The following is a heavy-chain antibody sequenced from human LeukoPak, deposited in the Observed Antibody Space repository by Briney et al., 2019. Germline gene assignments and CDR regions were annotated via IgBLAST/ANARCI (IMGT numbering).Heavy chain of an antibody. D-gene: IGHD5-18*01. V-gene: IGHV3-74*01. CDR1: GFTFSSYW. CDR3: AREDTGYSYGYGPIDY. CDR2: INSDGSST. J-gene: IGHJ4*02. Sequence: PGGSLRLSCAASGFTFSSYWMHWVRQAPGKGLVWVSRINSDGSSTSYADSVKGRFTISRDNAKNSLYLQMNSLRADDTAMYYCAREDTGYSYGYGPIDYWGQGTLVTVSS.